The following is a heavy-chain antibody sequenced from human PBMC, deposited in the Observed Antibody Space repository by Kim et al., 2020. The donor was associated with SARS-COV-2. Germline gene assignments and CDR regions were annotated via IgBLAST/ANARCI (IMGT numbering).Heavy chain of an antibody. D-gene: IGHD3-22*01. J-gene: IGHJ6*02. Sequence: GESLKISCKGSGYSFTSYWIGWVRQMPGKGLEWMGIIYPGDSDTRYSPSFQGQVTISADKSISTAYLQWSSLKASDTAMYYCARQSYYDSSGYYWGTAYYCYGMDVWGQGTTVTVSS. CDR3: ARQSYYDSSGYYWGTAYYCYGMDV. CDR2: IYPGDSDT. CDR1: GYSFTSYW. V-gene: IGHV5-51*01.